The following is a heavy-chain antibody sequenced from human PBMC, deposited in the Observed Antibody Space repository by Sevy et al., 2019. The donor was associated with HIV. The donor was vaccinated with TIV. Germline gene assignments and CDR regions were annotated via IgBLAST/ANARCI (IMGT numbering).Heavy chain of an antibody. V-gene: IGHV4-39*01. CDR3: ASQKWELPYYYYYGMDV. D-gene: IGHD1-26*01. CDR2: IYYSGST. J-gene: IGHJ6*02. CDR1: GGSISSSSYY. Sequence: SETLSLTCTVSGGSISSSSYYWGWIRQPPGKGLEWIGSIYYSGSTYYNPSLKSRVTISVGTSKTQFSLRLSSVTAADTAVYYCASQKWELPYYYYYGMDVWGQGTTVTVSS.